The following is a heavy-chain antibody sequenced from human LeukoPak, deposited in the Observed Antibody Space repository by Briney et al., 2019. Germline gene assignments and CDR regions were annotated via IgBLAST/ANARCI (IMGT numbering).Heavy chain of an antibody. V-gene: IGHV3-30*02. J-gene: IGHJ4*02. Sequence: PGGSLRLSCAASGFTFSSYGMHWVRQAPGKGLEWVAFIRYDGSNKYYADSVKGRFTISRDNSKNTLYLQMNSLRAEDTAVYYCAKGGVVPAAIRFDYWGQGTLVTVSS. CDR3: AKGGVVPAAIRFDY. CDR2: IRYDGSNK. D-gene: IGHD2-2*02. CDR1: GFTFSSYG.